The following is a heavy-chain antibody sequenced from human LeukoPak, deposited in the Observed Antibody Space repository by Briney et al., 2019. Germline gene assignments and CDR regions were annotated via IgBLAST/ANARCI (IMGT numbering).Heavy chain of an antibody. Sequence: PGGSLRLSCAASGFTFSDYSMNWVRQAPGKGLECVSSISGPSTYIYYADSVKGRFTISRDNAKNSLYLQMNSLRAEDTAVYYCARLEVPAAVIDYWGQGTLVTVSS. CDR1: GFTFSDYS. CDR3: ARLEVPAAVIDY. J-gene: IGHJ4*02. CDR2: ISGPSTYI. V-gene: IGHV3-21*01. D-gene: IGHD2-2*01.